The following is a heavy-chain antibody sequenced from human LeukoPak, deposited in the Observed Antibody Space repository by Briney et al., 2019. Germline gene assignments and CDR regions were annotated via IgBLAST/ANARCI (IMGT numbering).Heavy chain of an antibody. CDR1: GGTFSSYA. D-gene: IGHD1-26*01. CDR3: ARDHRSEFVGATPLDY. CDR2: IIPIFGTA. Sequence: GASVKVSCKASGGTFSSYAISWVRQAPGQGLEWMGGIIPIFGTANYAQKFQGRVTITADESTSTAYMELSSLRSEDTAVYYCARDHRSEFVGATPLDYWGQGTLVTVSS. J-gene: IGHJ4*02. V-gene: IGHV1-69*13.